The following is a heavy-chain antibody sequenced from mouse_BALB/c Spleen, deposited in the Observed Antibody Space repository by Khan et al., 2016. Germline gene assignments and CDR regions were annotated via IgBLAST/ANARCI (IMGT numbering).Heavy chain of an antibody. CDR2: IDPETGGT. CDR1: GYTFSDYE. CDR3: TRKGIFYGTYDFDS. J-gene: IGHJ2*01. Sequence: QVQLQQSGAELVRPGASVTLSCKASGYTFSDYEMHWVKQTPVHGLQWIGSIDPETGGTAYNQKFKGQATLTAGRSSSTSYMEIRSLTSEDSAVYYCTRKGIFYGTYDFDSWGQGTTLTVSS. V-gene: IGHV1-15*01. D-gene: IGHD2-1*01.